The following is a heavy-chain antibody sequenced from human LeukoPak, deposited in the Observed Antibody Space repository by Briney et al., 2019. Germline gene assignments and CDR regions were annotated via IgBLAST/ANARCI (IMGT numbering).Heavy chain of an antibody. CDR3: ARGYREDRGVIGYFDY. CDR1: GGSISSYY. D-gene: IGHD3-10*01. J-gene: IGHJ4*02. Sequence: SGPTLVKPSETLSLTCTVSGGSISSYYWSWIRQPPGKGLEWIGYIYTSGSTNYNPSLKSRVAISVDTSKNQFSLKLSSVTAADTAVYYCARGYREDRGVIGYFDYWGQGTLVTVSS. CDR2: IYTSGST. V-gene: IGHV4-4*09.